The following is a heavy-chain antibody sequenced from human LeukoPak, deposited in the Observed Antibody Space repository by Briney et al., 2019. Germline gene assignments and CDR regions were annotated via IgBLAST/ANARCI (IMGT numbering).Heavy chain of an antibody. CDR1: GLSIGDNS. V-gene: IGHV3-43*01. J-gene: IGHJ6*02. CDR3: ARGPNRWWVVSRNWGMDV. CDR2: ISWDESTT. Sequence: GGSLRLSCAASGLSIGDNSMHWVRQAPGKGLEWISLISWDESTTYYSDSVKGRFTVSRDSSKNSLHLQMNSLRTEDTALYYCARGPNRWWVVSRNWGMDVWGQGTTVTVSS. D-gene: IGHD2-15*01.